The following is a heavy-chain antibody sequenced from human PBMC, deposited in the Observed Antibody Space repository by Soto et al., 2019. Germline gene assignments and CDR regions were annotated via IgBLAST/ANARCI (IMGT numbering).Heavy chain of an antibody. J-gene: IGHJ4*02. D-gene: IGHD1-26*01. CDR2: IYHSGST. Sequence: SETLSLPCAVSGGSISSSNWWSWVRQPPGKGLEWIGEIYHSGSTNYNPSLKSRVTISVDKSKNQFSLKLSSVTAADTAVYYCARAKSGSYQTTAYWGQGTLVTVAS. CDR1: GGSISSSNW. CDR3: ARAKSGSYQTTAY. V-gene: IGHV4-4*02.